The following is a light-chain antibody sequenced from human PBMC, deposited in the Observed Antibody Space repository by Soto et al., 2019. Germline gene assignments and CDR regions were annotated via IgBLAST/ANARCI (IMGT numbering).Light chain of an antibody. CDR3: AAWDDSLNGPV. CDR1: SSNIGGNT. Sequence: QSVLAQPPSASGTPGQKVTISCSGGSSNIGGNTVNWYPQFPGTAPKLLIYSDDQRPSGVPDRFSGSKSGTSASLAISGLQSEDEAHYYCAAWDDSLNGPVFGGGTKLTVL. V-gene: IGLV1-44*01. CDR2: SDD. J-gene: IGLJ3*02.